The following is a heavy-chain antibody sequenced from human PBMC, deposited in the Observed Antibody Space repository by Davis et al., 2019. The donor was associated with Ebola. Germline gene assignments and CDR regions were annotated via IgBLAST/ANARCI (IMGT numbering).Heavy chain of an antibody. Sequence: PGGSLRLSCVASEFTFSNYGMTWVRQAPGKGLEWVSSISAGGTAPYYADSVKGRFTISRDDSKNTVYLQMTTVQAEDTAVYYCTTWLVNHFDYWGPGTPVTVSS. CDR3: TTWLVNHFDY. D-gene: IGHD6-19*01. V-gene: IGHV3-23*01. J-gene: IGHJ4*02. CDR2: ISAGGTAP. CDR1: EFTFSNYG.